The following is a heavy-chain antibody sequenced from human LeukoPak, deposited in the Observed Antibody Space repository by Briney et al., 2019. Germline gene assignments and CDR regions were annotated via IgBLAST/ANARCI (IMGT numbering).Heavy chain of an antibody. CDR2: IIGDGSGA. CDR1: GFTFSSYW. CDR3: ARDNWGIDS. J-gene: IGHJ4*02. Sequence: GGSLRLSCAASGFTFSSYWMHWVRQGPGKGLVWVSRIIGDGSGATSADSVRGRFTISRDNAKNTLYLQMNSLRAEDTAVYYCARDNWGIDSWGQGTLVTVS. V-gene: IGHV3-74*01. D-gene: IGHD7-27*01.